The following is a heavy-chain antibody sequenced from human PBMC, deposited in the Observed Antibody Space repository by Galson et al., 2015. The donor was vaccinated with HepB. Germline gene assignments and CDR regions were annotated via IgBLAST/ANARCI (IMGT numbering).Heavy chain of an antibody. V-gene: IGHV1-8*01. J-gene: IGHJ5*02. CDR1: GYTFTSYD. D-gene: IGHD5-18*01. Sequence: SVKVSCKASGYTFTSYDINWVRQATGQGLEWMGWMNPDSGNTGYAQKFQGRVTMTRNTSISTAYMELSSLRSEDTAVYYCARGRYSYGRYNWFDPWGQGTLVTVSS. CDR2: MNPDSGNT. CDR3: ARGRYSYGRYNWFDP.